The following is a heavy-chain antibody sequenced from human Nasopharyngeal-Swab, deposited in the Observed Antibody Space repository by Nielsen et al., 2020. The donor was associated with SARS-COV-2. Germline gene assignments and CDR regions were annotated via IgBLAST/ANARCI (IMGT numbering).Heavy chain of an antibody. Sequence: WILQPPGKGLEWVAVIWHDGSNKYYADSVKGRFTISRDNSKNTLYLQMNSLRAEDTAVYYCARDLAVAEYRGDYFDYWGQGTLVTVSS. D-gene: IGHD6-19*01. V-gene: IGHV3-33*01. J-gene: IGHJ4*02. CDR2: IWHDGSNK. CDR3: ARDLAVAEYRGDYFDY.